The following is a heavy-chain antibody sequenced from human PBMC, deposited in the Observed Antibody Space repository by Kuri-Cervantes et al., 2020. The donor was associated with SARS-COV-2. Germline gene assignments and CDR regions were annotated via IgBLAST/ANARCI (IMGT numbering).Heavy chain of an antibody. CDR3: ARRVGIVVVPAALDY. CDR2: ISAYSGNT. CDR1: GYTFTSYG. Sequence: ASVKVSCKASGYTFTSYGISWVRQAPGQGLEWMGWISAYSGNTNYAQKLQGRVTMTTDASTSTAYMELRSLRSDDTAVYYCARRVGIVVVPAALDYWGQGTLVTVSS. J-gene: IGHJ4*02. D-gene: IGHD2-2*01. V-gene: IGHV1-18*01.